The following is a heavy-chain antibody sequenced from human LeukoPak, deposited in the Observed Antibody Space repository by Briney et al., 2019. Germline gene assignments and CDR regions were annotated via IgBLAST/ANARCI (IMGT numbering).Heavy chain of an antibody. CDR1: GYTFTSYA. CDR3: ARATPSYSADYYGMDV. J-gene: IGHJ6*02. CDR2: INAGNGNT. V-gene: IGHV1-3*01. Sequence: ASVKVSFKASGYTFTSYAMHWVRQAPGQRLEWMGWINAGNGNTKYSQKFQGRVTLTRDTSASTAYMELSSLRSEDTAVYYCARATPSYSADYYGMDVWGQGTTVTVSS. D-gene: IGHD2-15*01.